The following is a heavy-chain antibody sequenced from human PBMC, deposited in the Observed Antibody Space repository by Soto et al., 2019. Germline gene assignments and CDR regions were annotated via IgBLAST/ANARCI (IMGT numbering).Heavy chain of an antibody. D-gene: IGHD4-4*01. Sequence: QVQLVQSGAEVKKPGSSVKVSCKASGGTFSSYAISWVRQAPGQGLEWMGGIIPIFGTANYAQKFQGRVTITADESTSTAYRELSSLRSEDTAVYYCASQLQERGGMDVWGQGTTGTVSS. V-gene: IGHV1-69*12. CDR3: ASQLQERGGMDV. CDR2: IIPIFGTA. CDR1: GGTFSSYA. J-gene: IGHJ6*02.